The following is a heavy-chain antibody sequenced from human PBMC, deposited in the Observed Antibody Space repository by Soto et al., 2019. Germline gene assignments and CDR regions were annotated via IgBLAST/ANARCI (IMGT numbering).Heavy chain of an antibody. J-gene: IGHJ4*02. Sequence: QVQLQQSGPGLVKPSQTLSLTCAISGDSVSNIDAVWNWIRQSPSRGLEWLGRTYYRSRWHNEYALSVKSRMTINPDTSRNQFSLQLSSVPPEDTAVYYCARLVVNSWLDYWGQGTLVTVSS. CDR3: ARLVVNSWLDY. D-gene: IGHD6-13*01. CDR1: GDSVSNIDAV. V-gene: IGHV6-1*01. CDR2: TYYRSRWHN.